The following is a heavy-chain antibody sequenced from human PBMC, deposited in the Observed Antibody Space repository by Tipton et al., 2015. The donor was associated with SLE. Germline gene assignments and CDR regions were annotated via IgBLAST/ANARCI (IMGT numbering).Heavy chain of an antibody. Sequence: TLSLTCTVSGGSVSSYYWSWIRQPPRKGLEWIGYIYLDSGSTKNNPSLESRVIISTDTSKNQFSLKLTSVTAADTAVYFCARQSTRGGPLMFWGQGTLVTVSS. CDR2: IYLDSGST. J-gene: IGHJ4*02. CDR1: GGSVSSYY. CDR3: ARQSTRGGPLMF. D-gene: IGHD2-8*01. V-gene: IGHV4-59*08.